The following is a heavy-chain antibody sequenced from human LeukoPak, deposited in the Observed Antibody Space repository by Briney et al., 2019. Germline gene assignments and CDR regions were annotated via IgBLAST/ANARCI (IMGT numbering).Heavy chain of an antibody. CDR3: TRGEEQQLAFDY. CDR2: IRSKAYGGTT. D-gene: IGHD6-13*01. J-gene: IGHJ4*02. V-gene: IGHV3-49*04. Sequence: PGGSLRLSCTASGFTFGDYAMSWVRQAPGKGLEWVGFIRSKAYGGTTEYAASVKGRFTISRDDSKSIAYLQMNSLKTEDTAVYYCTRGEEQQLAFDYWGQGTLVTVFS. CDR1: GFTFGDYA.